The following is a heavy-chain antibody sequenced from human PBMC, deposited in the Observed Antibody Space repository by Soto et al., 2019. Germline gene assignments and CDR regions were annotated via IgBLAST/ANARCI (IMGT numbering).Heavy chain of an antibody. Sequence: SVKVSCKASGYTFTSYGISWVRQAPGQGLEWMGWIIPILGIANYAQKFQGRVTITADKSTSTAYMELSSLRSEDTAVYYCAREHDYGDYAVDYWGQGTLVTVSS. CDR3: AREHDYGDYAVDY. CDR2: IIPILGIA. J-gene: IGHJ4*02. D-gene: IGHD4-17*01. V-gene: IGHV1-69*10. CDR1: GYTFTSYG.